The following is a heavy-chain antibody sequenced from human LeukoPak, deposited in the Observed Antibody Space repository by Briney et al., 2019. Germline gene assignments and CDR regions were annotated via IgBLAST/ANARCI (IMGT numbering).Heavy chain of an antibody. V-gene: IGHV3-30*02. CDR3: AKDGRGVRTMAATYYYYYGMDV. Sequence: GGSLRLSCAASGFTFSSYGMHWVRQAPGKGLEWVAFIRYDGSNKYYADYVKGRFTISRENSKNTLYLQMNSLRAEDTAVYYCAKDGRGVRTMAATYYYYYGMDVWGQGTTVTVSS. J-gene: IGHJ6*02. CDR2: IRYDGSNK. CDR1: GFTFSSYG. D-gene: IGHD6-25*01.